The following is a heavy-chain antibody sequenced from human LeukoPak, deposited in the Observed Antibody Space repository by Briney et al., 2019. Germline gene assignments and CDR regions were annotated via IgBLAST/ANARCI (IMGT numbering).Heavy chain of an antibody. CDR2: VYGNDDK. J-gene: IGHJ4*02. D-gene: IGHD1-1*01. CDR3: ASQLLSRGYFDH. CDR1: GFSLTTSGVG. Sequence: SGPTLVKPTQTLTLTCTFSGFSLTTSGVGVGWIRQHPGKALEWVAVVYGNDDKLYSPSLRSRLTITKDTSKNQVVLTMTNTDSVDTATYYCASQLLSRGYFDHWGQGTLVTVSS. V-gene: IGHV2-5*01.